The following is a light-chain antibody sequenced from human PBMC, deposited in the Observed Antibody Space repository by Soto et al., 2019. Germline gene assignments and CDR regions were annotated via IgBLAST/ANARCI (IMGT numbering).Light chain of an antibody. CDR1: SSDVGGYNY. Sequence: QSALTQPASVSGSPGQSITISCTGTSSDVGGYNYVSWYQQHPGKAPKLMISEVSNRPSGVSNRFSGSKSGNTASLTISGLQAEDEADYYCRSYTRSSTLVFGGGTKLTVL. CDR2: EVS. CDR3: RSYTRSSTLV. J-gene: IGLJ2*01. V-gene: IGLV2-14*01.